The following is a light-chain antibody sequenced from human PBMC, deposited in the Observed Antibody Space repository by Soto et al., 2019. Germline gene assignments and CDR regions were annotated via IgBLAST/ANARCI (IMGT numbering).Light chain of an antibody. J-gene: IGKJ4*01. CDR3: DVSCCILS. Sequence: SVAAAVVKKVTITCRASQSISSYLNWYQQKPGKAPKLLIYAASSLQSGVPSRFSGSGFGTDYTLPISCLVSEDLPNRSCDVSCCILSFCGGTKVDIK. CDR1: QSISSY. V-gene: IGKV1-39*01. CDR2: AAS.